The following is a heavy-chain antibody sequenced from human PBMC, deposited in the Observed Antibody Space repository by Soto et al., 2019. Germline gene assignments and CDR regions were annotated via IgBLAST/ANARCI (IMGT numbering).Heavy chain of an antibody. CDR1: GFTFSSYW. D-gene: IGHD3-3*01. CDR3: ARDRVLRFLEWLPYYGMDV. Sequence: PGGSLRLSCAASGFTFSSYWMSWVRQAPGKGLEWVANIKQDGSEKYYVDSVKGRFTISRDNAKNSLYLQMNSLRAEDTALYYCARDRVLRFLEWLPYYGMDVWGQGTTVTVSS. CDR2: IKQDGSEK. V-gene: IGHV3-7*01. J-gene: IGHJ6*02.